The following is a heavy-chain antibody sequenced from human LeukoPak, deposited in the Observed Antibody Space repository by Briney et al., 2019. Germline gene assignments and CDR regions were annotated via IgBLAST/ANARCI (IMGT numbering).Heavy chain of an antibody. Sequence: GSLRLSCAASGFTFSSYSMNWVRQAPGKGLEWVSSISSSSSYIYYADSVKGRFTISRDNAKNSLYLQMNSLRAEDTAVYYCARDRSTGTTLRNYYFDYWGQGTLVTVSS. J-gene: IGHJ4*02. D-gene: IGHD1-7*01. CDR3: ARDRSTGTTLRNYYFDY. CDR1: GFTFSSYS. V-gene: IGHV3-21*01. CDR2: ISSSSSYI.